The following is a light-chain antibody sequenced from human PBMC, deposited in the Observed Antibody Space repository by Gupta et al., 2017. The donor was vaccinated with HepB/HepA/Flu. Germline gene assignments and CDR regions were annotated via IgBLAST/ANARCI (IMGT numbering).Light chain of an antibody. Sequence: DIQMTQSPSSVSASVGDRVTITCRASQRTSSWLVWYQQKPGKAPKVLIYAASRLQSGVPSRFSGSGSGTEFTLTISSLQPEDVATYYCQQDISFPLTFGGGTKVEIK. CDR2: AAS. CDR3: QQDISFPLT. CDR1: QRTSSW. J-gene: IGKJ4*01. V-gene: IGKV1-12*01.